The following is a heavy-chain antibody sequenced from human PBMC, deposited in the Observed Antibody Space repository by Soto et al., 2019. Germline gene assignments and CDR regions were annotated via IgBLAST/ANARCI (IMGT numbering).Heavy chain of an antibody. J-gene: IGHJ4*01. V-gene: IGHV3-7*01. Sequence: GSLRLSCTASGFSLGSSWMSWVRHAPGKGPEWLATIKTDASEKKYVDSVRGRFTVSRDNAQNSLYLQMDRLRVEGTAVYYYASDSGGGSGSYVNHYLDYWGHGTLVTVSS. CDR3: ASDSGGGSGSYVNHYLDY. CDR2: IKTDASEK. CDR1: GFSLGSSW. D-gene: IGHD3-10*01.